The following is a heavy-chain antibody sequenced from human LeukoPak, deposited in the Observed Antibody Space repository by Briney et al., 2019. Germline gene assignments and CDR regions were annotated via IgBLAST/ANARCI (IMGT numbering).Heavy chain of an antibody. D-gene: IGHD2-2*01. CDR3: ARWDCSSTSCSSGWFDP. CDR2: INHSGST. V-gene: IGHV4-34*01. Sequence: PSETLSLTCAVYGGSFSGYYWSWIRQPPGKGLEWIGEINHSGSTSYNPSLKSRVTISVDTSKNQFPLKLSSVTAADTAVYYCARWDCSSTSCSSGWFDPWGQGTLVTVSS. CDR1: GGSFSGYY. J-gene: IGHJ5*02.